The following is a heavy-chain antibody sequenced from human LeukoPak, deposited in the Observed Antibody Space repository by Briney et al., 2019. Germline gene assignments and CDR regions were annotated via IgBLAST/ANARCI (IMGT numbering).Heavy chain of an antibody. J-gene: IGHJ5*02. CDR3: ARASSGWPEKRNWFDP. Sequence: SETLSLTCAVYGGSFSGYYWSWIRQPPGKGLEWIGEINHSGSTNYNPSLKSRVTISVDTSKNQFSLQLNSVTPEDTAVYYCARASSGWPEKRNWFDPWGQGTLVTVSS. D-gene: IGHD6-19*01. V-gene: IGHV4-34*01. CDR1: GGSFSGYY. CDR2: INHSGST.